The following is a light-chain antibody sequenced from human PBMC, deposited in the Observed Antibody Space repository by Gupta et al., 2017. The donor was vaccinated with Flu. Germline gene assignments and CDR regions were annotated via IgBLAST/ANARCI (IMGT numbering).Light chain of an antibody. V-gene: IGKV1-13*02. Sequence: AVQLTQSPSSLSASVGDRVTITCRTSQAISSVLAWYRQNPGKAPKLLIYDVSKLFNGVPARFSGSGSGTEFTLTISSLQPEDFATYYCQQRNSFGPGTKV. CDR2: DVS. CDR3: QQRNS. J-gene: IGKJ3*01. CDR1: QAISSV.